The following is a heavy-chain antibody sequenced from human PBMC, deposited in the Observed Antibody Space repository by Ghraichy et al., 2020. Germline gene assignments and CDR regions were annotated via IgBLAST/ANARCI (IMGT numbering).Heavy chain of an antibody. CDR3: ARPVLSSGWYGDRYYFDY. V-gene: IGHV4-39*01. Sequence: SQTLSLTCTVSGGSISSSSYYWGWIRQPPGKGLEWIGSIHFSGSTYYNPSLQSRVTISLDSSKNQFSLKLTSVTAADTAVYYCARPVLSSGWYGDRYYFDYWGQGILVTVSS. CDR2: IHFSGST. D-gene: IGHD6-19*01. CDR1: GGSISSSSYY. J-gene: IGHJ4*02.